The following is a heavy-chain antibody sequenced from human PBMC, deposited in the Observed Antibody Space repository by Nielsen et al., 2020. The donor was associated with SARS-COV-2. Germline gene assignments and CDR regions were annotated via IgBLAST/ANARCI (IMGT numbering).Heavy chain of an antibody. J-gene: IGHJ4*02. V-gene: IGHV4-59*01. Sequence: SETLSLTCTVSGGSISSYYWSWIRQPPGKGLEWIGYIYYSGSTNYNPSLKSRVTISVDTSKNQFSLKLSSVTAADTAVYYCARGGITHQFDYWGQGTLVTVSS. CDR3: ARGGITHQFDY. D-gene: IGHD3-16*01. CDR1: GGSISSYY. CDR2: IYYSGST.